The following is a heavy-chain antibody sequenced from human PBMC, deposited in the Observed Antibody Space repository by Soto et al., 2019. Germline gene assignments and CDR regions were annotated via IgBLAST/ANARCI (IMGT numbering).Heavy chain of an antibody. V-gene: IGHV1-46*01. D-gene: IGHD6-19*01. CDR2: INPSGGST. CDR1: GYTFTSYY. J-gene: IGHJ4*02. CDR3: AGDLSVAVAGSFDY. Sequence: KVSCKASGYTFTSYYMHWVRQAPGQGLEWMGIINPSGGSTSCAQKFQGRVTMTRDTSTSTVYMELSSLRSEDTAVYYCAGDLSVAVAGSFDYWGQGTLVTVSS.